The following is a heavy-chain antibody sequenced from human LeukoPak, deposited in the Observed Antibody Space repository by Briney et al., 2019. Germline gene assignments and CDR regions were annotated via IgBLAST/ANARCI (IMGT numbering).Heavy chain of an antibody. D-gene: IGHD3-10*01. J-gene: IGHJ4*02. CDR3: ARRPESPIIGFDF. CDR2: ICSSGTT. CDR1: GYSVSSAYY. V-gene: IGHV4-38-2*01. Sequence: SETLSLTCAVSGYSVSSAYYWAWIRQRPGAGLEGIGSICSSGTTCYKSSHRSRLIISIDASKNQFSLRLSSVTAADTAMYYCARRPESPIIGFDFWGQGALVAVSS.